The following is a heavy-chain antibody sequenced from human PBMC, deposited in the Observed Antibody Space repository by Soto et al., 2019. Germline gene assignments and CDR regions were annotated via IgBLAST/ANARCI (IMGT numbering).Heavy chain of an antibody. CDR2: INPSGGST. J-gene: IGHJ5*02. D-gene: IGHD2-2*01. Sequence: QVQLVQSGAEVKKPGASVKVSCKASGYTFTSYYMHWVRQAPGQGLEWMGIINPSGGSTSYAQKFQGRVTMTRDTSTSTVYMELSSLRSEDTAVYYCARVDRSVPAAIYWFDPWGQGTLVTVSS. CDR1: GYTFTSYY. V-gene: IGHV1-46*01. CDR3: ARVDRSVPAAIYWFDP.